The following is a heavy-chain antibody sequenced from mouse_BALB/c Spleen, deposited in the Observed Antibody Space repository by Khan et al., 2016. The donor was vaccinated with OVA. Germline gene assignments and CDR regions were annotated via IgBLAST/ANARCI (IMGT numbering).Heavy chain of an antibody. CDR2: ISYSGST. D-gene: IGHD1-1*01. J-gene: IGHJ2*01. CDR1: GYSITSGYG. Sequence: EVQLVETGPGLVKPSQSLSLTCTVTGYSITSGYGWNWIRQFPGNKLEWMGYISYSGSTNYNPSLKSRISITRDTSKNQFFLQLNSVTTEDTATYYCARTVRIKYWGQGTTLTVSS. CDR3: ARTVRIKY. V-gene: IGHV3-2*02.